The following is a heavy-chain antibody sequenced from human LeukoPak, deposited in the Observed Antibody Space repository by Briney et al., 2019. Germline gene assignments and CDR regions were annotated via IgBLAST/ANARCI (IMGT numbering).Heavy chain of an antibody. Sequence: PSETLSLTCAVYGGSFSGYYWGWIRQPPGKGLEWIGEINHSGSTNYNPSLKSRVTISVDTSKNQFSLKLSSVTAADTAVYYCARVHVSGYACDYWGQGTLDTVSS. CDR1: GGSFSGYY. V-gene: IGHV4-34*01. J-gene: IGHJ4*02. CDR3: ARVHVSGYACDY. CDR2: INHSGST. D-gene: IGHD5-12*01.